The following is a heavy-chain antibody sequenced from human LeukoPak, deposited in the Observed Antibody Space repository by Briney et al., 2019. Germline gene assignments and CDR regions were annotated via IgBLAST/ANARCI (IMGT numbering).Heavy chain of an antibody. D-gene: IGHD6-13*01. CDR2: VYYSGSA. CDR1: GGSVGSGTYY. J-gene: IGHJ4*02. V-gene: IGHV4-39*07. Sequence: PSETLSLTCTVSGGSVGSGTYYWSWIRQSPGKGLEWIGNVYYSGSAYYNPSLKSRVTMSVDTSKNQFSLKLSSVTAADTAVYYCAMPGSSSWDFYWGQGTLVTVSS. CDR3: AMPGSSSWDFY.